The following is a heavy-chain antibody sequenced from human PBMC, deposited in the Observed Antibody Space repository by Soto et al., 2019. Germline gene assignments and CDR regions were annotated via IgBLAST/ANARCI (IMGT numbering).Heavy chain of an antibody. CDR1: GGTFSSYA. D-gene: IGHD6-13*01. Sequence: QVQLVQSGAEVKKPGSSVKVSCKASGGTFSSYAISWVRQAPGQGLEWMGGIIPIFGTANYAQKFQGRVTISADESTSRAYKELSSLRSEDAAVYYCGRARSRQIAAAGPYYYYYGMDVWGQGTTVTVSS. CDR2: IIPIFGTA. V-gene: IGHV1-69*01. J-gene: IGHJ6*02. CDR3: GRARSRQIAAAGPYYYYYGMDV.